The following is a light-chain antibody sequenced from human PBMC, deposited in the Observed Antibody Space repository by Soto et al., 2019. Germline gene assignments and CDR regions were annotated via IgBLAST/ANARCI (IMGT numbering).Light chain of an antibody. J-gene: IGLJ2*01. Sequence: QSVLTQPPSVSGTPGQSVTISCSGSSSNIGSNTVNWYQQLPGTAPKLLIYYNNRRPSGVPDRFSGSKSGTSASLAISGLQSEDEADYSCATWDDSLNGVIFGGGTKLTVL. CDR3: ATWDDSLNGVI. V-gene: IGLV1-44*01. CDR2: YNN. CDR1: SSNIGSNT.